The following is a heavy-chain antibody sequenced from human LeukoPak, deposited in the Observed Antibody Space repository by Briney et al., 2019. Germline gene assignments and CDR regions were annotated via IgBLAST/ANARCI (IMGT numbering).Heavy chain of an antibody. J-gene: IGHJ5*02. D-gene: IGHD7-27*01. CDR3: ASEEGNWASRWFDP. V-gene: IGHV3-21*01. CDR2: ISSSSSYI. Sequence: GGSLRLSCAASGFTFSSYSMTWVRQAPGKGLEWVSSISSSSSYIYYADSVKGRFTISRDNAKNSLYLQMNSLRAEDTAVYYCASEEGNWASRWFDPWGQGTLVTVSS. CDR1: GFTFSSYS.